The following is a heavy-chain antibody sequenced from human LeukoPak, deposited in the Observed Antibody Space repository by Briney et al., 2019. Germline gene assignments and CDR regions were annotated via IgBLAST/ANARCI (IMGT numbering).Heavy chain of an antibody. J-gene: IGHJ3*02. V-gene: IGHV1-69*01. Sequence: SVKVSCKASGGTFSSYAISWVRQAPGQGLEWMGGIIPVFGTANYAQKFQGRVTITADESTSTAYMELSSLRSEDTAVYYCASLLRPGITYDAFDIWGQGTMVTVSS. CDR3: ASLLRPGITYDAFDI. CDR2: IIPVFGTA. CDR1: GGTFSSYA. D-gene: IGHD3-3*01.